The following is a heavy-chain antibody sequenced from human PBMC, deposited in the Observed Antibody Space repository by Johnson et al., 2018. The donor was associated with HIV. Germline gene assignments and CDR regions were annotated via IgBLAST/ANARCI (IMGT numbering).Heavy chain of an antibody. J-gene: IGHJ3*02. Sequence: VQLVESGGGLVQPGGSLRLSCAASGFTFNTYWMTWVRQAPGKGLEYVSRITNNGGSTYYVNSVKGRFTISRDNSKNTLYLQMDSLRAEDMAVYYCTTLRLLDIWGQGTMVTVSS. CDR3: TTLRLLDI. CDR2: ITNNGGST. D-gene: IGHD6-25*01. V-gene: IGHV3-64*01. CDR1: GFTFNTYW.